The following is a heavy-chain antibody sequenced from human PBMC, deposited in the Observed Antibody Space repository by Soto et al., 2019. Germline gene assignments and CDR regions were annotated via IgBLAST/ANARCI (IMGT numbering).Heavy chain of an antibody. D-gene: IGHD6-19*01. CDR2: IYWDDDK. CDR1: GFSLSSSGVA. J-gene: IGHJ4*02. Sequence: QITLKESGPTLMKPTQTLTLTCTFSGFSLSSSGVAVAWIRQPPGKALEWLALIYWDDDKRYRPSLKSRLTIPKDTSKNPVVLTITHMDPVDTATYNWVRDSSGWTGFDYWGQGILVTVSS. CDR3: VRDSSGWTGFDY. V-gene: IGHV2-5*02.